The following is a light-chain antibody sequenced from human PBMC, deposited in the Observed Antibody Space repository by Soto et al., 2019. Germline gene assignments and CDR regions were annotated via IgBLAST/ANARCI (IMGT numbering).Light chain of an antibody. CDR2: SNN. J-gene: IGLJ3*02. CDR1: SSNIGSNP. CDR3: AAWDDSLNGRGV. Sequence: QSVLTQPPSASGTPGQRVNISCSGSSSNIGSNPVNWYQQLTGTAPRLLIYSNNQRPSGVPDRFSGSKSGTSAALAISGLQSEDEADYYCAAWDDSLNGRGVFGGGTKLTVL. V-gene: IGLV1-44*01.